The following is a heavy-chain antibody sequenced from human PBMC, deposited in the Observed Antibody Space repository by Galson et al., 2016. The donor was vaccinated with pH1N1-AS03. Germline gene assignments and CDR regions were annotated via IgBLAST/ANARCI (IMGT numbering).Heavy chain of an antibody. CDR1: GFSFNSYA. Sequence: SLRLSCAASGFSFNSYAMQWVRQAPGEGLEWVSGIRGNGDSTYYADSVKGRFTISRDNSKDMVYLQMTCLRGDDTAVYYCVKGSWGIDIVDRIAHCGMDVWGQGTTVTVSS. D-gene: IGHD5-12*01. J-gene: IGHJ6*02. CDR2: IRGNGDST. V-gene: IGHV3-23*01. CDR3: VKGSWGIDIVDRIAHCGMDV.